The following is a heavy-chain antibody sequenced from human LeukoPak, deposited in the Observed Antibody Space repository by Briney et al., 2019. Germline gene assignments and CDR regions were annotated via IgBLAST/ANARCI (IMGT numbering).Heavy chain of an antibody. D-gene: IGHD3-10*01. V-gene: IGHV3-33*01. Sequence: GGSLRLSCAASGFTFSTYGMHWVRQAPGKGLEWVAVIWYDGSNKYYADSVKGRFTISRDNSKNTLYLQMNSLRAEDTAVYYCARDLDPYYGSGSYYGYFGYWGHGTLVTVSS. CDR2: IWYDGSNK. CDR3: ARDLDPYYGSGSYYGYFGY. J-gene: IGHJ4*01. CDR1: GFTFSTYG.